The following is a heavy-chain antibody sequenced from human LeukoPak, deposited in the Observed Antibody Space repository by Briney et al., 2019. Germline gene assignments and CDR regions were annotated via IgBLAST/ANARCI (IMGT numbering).Heavy chain of an antibody. CDR2: INPNSGNT. CDR1: GYTFTGYF. J-gene: IGHJ4*02. V-gene: IGHV1-2*02. CDR3: ARLSLVSTMGRYFDS. D-gene: IGHD3-10*01. Sequence: GASVKVSCKASGYTFTGYFINWVRQAPGQGLEWMGWINPNSGNTDCAQKFQGRVTMTRDTSINTAYMELSRLTSDDTAVYYCARLSLVSTMGRYFDSWGQGTLVTVSS.